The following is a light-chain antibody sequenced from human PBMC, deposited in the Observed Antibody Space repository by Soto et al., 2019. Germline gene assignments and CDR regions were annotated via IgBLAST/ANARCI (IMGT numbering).Light chain of an antibody. CDR3: QQYNKWPLT. Sequence: IVLTQSPATLSLSPWERATLSCRASQTVGSDLAWYQQKPGQAPRLLIHDASSRANGIPARFSVSGSETEFTLTISSLQSEDFVVYSCQQYNKWPLTFGRGTRLE. J-gene: IGKJ5*01. CDR2: DAS. V-gene: IGKV3D-15*01. CDR1: QTVGSD.